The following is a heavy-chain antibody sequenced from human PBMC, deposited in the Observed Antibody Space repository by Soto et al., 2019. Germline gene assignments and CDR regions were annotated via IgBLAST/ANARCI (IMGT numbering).Heavy chain of an antibody. CDR3: ANLYF. V-gene: IGHV3-23*01. CDR1: GVTECRYA. Sequence: PWWCMRICCAACGVTECRYAMSVVRQAPGKGLEWVSAISGSGGSTYYADSVKGRFTISRDNSKNTLYLQMNSLRAEDTAVYYCANLYFWGQGTLVTVSS. CDR2: ISGSGGST. J-gene: IGHJ4*02.